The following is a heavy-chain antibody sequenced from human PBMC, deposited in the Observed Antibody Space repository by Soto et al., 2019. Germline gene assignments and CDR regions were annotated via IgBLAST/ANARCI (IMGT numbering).Heavy chain of an antibody. CDR3: ARGPRLWFGELLHWFDP. CDR1: GFTFSDYY. D-gene: IGHD3-10*01. Sequence: GGSLRLSCAASGFTFSDYYMSWIRQAPGKGLEWVSYISSSSSYTNYADSVKGRFTISRDNAKNSLYLQMNSLRAEDTAVYYCARGPRLWFGELLHWFDPWGQGTLVTVSS. V-gene: IGHV3-11*05. J-gene: IGHJ5*02. CDR2: ISSSSSYT.